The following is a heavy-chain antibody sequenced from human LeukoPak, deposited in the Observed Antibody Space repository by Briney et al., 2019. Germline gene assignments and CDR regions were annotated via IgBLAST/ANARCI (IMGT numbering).Heavy chain of an antibody. V-gene: IGHV3-7*01. D-gene: IGHD3-9*01. CDR3: GRDDWGPADY. J-gene: IGHJ4*02. CDR1: GFTFSSYW. CDR2: IKKDGGEK. Sequence: PGGSLRLSCAASGFTFSSYWMSWVRQAPGKGLEWVANIKKDGGEKYYVDSVKGRFTISRDNAKTSLYLQMNSLRAEDTAIYYCGRDDWGPADYWGQGTLVTVSS.